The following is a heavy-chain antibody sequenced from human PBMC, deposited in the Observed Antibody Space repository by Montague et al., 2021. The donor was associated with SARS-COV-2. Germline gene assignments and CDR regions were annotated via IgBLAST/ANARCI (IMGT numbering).Heavy chain of an antibody. CDR1: GFSLSTSGMC. D-gene: IGHD1-7*01. Sequence: PALVKPTQTLTLTCTFSGFSLSTSGMCVSWIRQPPGEALEWLARXDWDDDKYYSTSLKTRLTISKDTSKNQVVLTMTNMDPVDTATYYCARETGTTVSLDYWGQGTLVTVSS. CDR2: XDWDDDK. V-gene: IGHV2-70*11. CDR3: ARETGTTVSLDY. J-gene: IGHJ4*02.